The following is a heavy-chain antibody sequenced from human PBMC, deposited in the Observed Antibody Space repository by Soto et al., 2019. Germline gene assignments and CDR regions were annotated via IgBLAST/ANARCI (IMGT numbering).Heavy chain of an antibody. CDR2: IKQDGSEK. J-gene: IGHJ6*03. Sequence: GGSLRLSCAASGFTFSSYWMSWVRQAPGKGLEWVANIKQDGSEKYYVDSVKGRFTISRDNAKNSLYLQMNSLRAEDTAVYYCASPTEGAYYYYYYMDVWGKGTTVTVSS. V-gene: IGHV3-7*01. CDR3: ASPTEGAYYYYYYMDV. CDR1: GFTFSSYW.